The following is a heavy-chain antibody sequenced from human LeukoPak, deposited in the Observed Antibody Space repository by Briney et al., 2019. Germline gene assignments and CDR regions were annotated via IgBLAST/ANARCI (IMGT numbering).Heavy chain of an antibody. Sequence: SVKVSCKASGGTFSSYAISWVRQAPGQGLEWMGGIIPIFGTANYAQKFQGRVTITADESTSTAYMELSSLRSEDTAVYYCAGRYNWNYGGDYWGQGTLVTVSS. CDR1: GGTFSSYA. V-gene: IGHV1-69*13. CDR3: AGRYNWNYGGDY. D-gene: IGHD1-7*01. CDR2: IIPIFGTA. J-gene: IGHJ4*02.